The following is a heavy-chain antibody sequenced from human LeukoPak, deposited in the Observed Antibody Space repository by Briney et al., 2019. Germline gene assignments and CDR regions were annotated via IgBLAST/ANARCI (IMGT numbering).Heavy chain of an antibody. J-gene: IGHJ3*02. Sequence: GGSLRLSCAASGFTFGSYEMNWVRQAPGKGLEWVSYISSSSSYIYYADSVKGRFTISRDNAKNSLYLQMNSLRAEDTDVYYCASDLSPVGPDAFDIWGQGTMVTVSS. V-gene: IGHV3-21*01. D-gene: IGHD2/OR15-2a*01. CDR3: ASDLSPVGPDAFDI. CDR2: ISSSSSYI. CDR1: GFTFGSYE.